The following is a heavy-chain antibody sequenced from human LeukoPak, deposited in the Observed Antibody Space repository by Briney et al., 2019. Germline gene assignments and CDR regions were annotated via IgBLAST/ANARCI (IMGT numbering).Heavy chain of an antibody. Sequence: SETLSLTCTVSGGSISSGGYYWSWIRQPPGKGLEWIGYIYHSGSTYYNPSLKSRVTISVDRSKNQFSLKLSSVTAADTAVYYCARGLFEYLGSLTLGYWGQGTLVPGSS. J-gene: IGHJ4*02. CDR2: IYHSGST. CDR1: GGSISSGGYY. D-gene: IGHD2-21*01. V-gene: IGHV4-30-2*01. CDR3: ARGLFEYLGSLTLGY.